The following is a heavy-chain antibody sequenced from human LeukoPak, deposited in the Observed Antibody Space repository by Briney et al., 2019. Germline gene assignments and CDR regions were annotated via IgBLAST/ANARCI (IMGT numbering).Heavy chain of an antibody. CDR2: IYYSGST. CDR3: ARETDTIAAAGFDS. D-gene: IGHD6-13*01. V-gene: IGHV4-59*01. J-gene: IGHJ4*02. Sequence: SETLSLTCTVSGGSISSYYWSWIRQPPGKGLEWIGYIYYSGSTNYNPSLKSRVTISVDTSKNQFSLKLSSVTAAGTAVYYCARETDTIAAAGFDSGGQGTLVTVSS. CDR1: GGSISSYY.